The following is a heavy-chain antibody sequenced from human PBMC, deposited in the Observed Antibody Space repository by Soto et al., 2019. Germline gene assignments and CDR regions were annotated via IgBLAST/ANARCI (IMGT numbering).Heavy chain of an antibody. D-gene: IGHD1-26*01. Sequence: SVKVSCKASGGTFSSYAISWVRQAPGQGLEWMGGIIPIFGTANYAQKFQGRVTITADESTSTAYMELSSLRSEDTAVYYCARDYGSHHYYYYGMDVWGQGTTVTVSS. CDR3: ARDYGSHHYYYYGMDV. CDR1: GGTFSSYA. V-gene: IGHV1-69*13. CDR2: IIPIFGTA. J-gene: IGHJ6*02.